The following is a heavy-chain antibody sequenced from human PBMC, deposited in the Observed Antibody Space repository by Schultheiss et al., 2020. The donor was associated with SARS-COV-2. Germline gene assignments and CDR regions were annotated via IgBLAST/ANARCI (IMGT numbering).Heavy chain of an antibody. D-gene: IGHD5-24*01. CDR1: GYTFTSYY. Sequence: ASVKVSCKASGYTFTSYYMHWVRQAPGQGLEWMGWINPNSGGTNYAQKFQGRVTMTRDTSISTAYMELSRLRSDDTAVYYCARGVEMATITYFDYWGQGTLVTVSS. CDR2: INPNSGGT. J-gene: IGHJ4*02. CDR3: ARGVEMATITYFDY. V-gene: IGHV1-2*02.